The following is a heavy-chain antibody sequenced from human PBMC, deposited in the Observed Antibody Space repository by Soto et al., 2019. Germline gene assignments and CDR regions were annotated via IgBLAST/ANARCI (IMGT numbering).Heavy chain of an antibody. CDR1: GLSFSSYG. CDR2: VSIGGST. Sequence: PWWSPRISCASYGLSFSSYGMCWVCQGPGKGLEWVAVVSIGGSTHYADSVRGRFTISRDNSKNTLSLQMNSLTAEDTAVYFCAKRRGAGGHFDYWGQGALVTVYS. CDR3: AKRRGAGGHFDY. V-gene: IGHV3-23*01. D-gene: IGHD2-15*01. J-gene: IGHJ4*02.